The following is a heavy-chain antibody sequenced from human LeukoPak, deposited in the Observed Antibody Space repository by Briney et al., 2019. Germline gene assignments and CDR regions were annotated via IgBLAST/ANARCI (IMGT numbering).Heavy chain of an antibody. CDR3: ARDQSPAYYYDSSMDAFDI. CDR1: GFTFSDYY. J-gene: IGHJ3*02. V-gene: IGHV3-11*01. Sequence: GGSLRLSCAASGFTFSDYYMSWIRQAPGKGLEWVSYISSSGSTIYYADSVKGRFTISRDNAKNSLYLQMNSLRAEDAAVYYCARDQSPAYYYDSSMDAFDIWGQGTMVTVSS. CDR2: ISSSGSTI. D-gene: IGHD3-22*01.